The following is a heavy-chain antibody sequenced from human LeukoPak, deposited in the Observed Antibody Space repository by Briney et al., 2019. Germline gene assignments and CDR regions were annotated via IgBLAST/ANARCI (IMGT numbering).Heavy chain of an antibody. CDR2: ISYDGSNK. CDR1: GFTFSSYG. V-gene: IGHV3-30*18. CDR3: AKVDSSGWYPPAFQY. D-gene: IGHD6-19*01. J-gene: IGHJ1*01. Sequence: GRSLRLSCAASGFTFSSYGMHWVRQAPGKGLEWVAVISYDGSNKYYADSLKGRFTISRDNSKNTLYLQMNSLRAEDTAVYYCAKVDSSGWYPPAFQYWGQGTLVTVSS.